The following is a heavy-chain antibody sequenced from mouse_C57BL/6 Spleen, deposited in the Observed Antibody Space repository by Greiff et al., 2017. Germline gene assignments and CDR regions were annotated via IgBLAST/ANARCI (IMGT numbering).Heavy chain of an antibody. CDR1: GYTFTSYW. J-gene: IGHJ1*03. V-gene: IGHV1-69*01. CDR2: IDPSDSYT. Sequence: QVQLQQPGAELVMPGASVKLSCKASGYTFTSYWMHWVKQRPGQGLEWIGEIDPSDSYTNYNQKFKGKSTLTVDKSSSTAYMQLSSLTSEDSAVYYCAVFYGSSYAWYFEVWGTGTTVTVSS. CDR3: AVFYGSSYAWYFEV. D-gene: IGHD1-1*01.